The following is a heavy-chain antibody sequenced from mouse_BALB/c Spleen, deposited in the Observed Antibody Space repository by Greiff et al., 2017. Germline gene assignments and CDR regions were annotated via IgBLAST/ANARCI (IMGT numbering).Heavy chain of an antibody. Sequence: EVKLMESGGGLVQPGGSRKLSCAASGFTFSSFGMHWVRQAPEKGLEWVAYISSGSSTIYYADTVKGRFTISRDNPKNTLFLQMTSLRSEDTAMYYCARLEVRKAMDYWGQGTSVTVSS. CDR3: ARLEVRKAMDY. V-gene: IGHV5-17*02. D-gene: IGHD2-14*01. J-gene: IGHJ4*01. CDR2: ISSGSSTI. CDR1: GFTFSSFG.